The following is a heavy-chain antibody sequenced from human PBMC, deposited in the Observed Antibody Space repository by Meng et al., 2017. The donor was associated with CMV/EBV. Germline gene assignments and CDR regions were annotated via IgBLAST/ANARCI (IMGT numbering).Heavy chain of an antibody. CDR1: GYSITSGYY. J-gene: IGHJ4*02. CDR2: MYQNGNT. Sequence: GSLRLSCIVSGYSITSGYYWGWVRQPPGKGLEWIGSMYQNGNTYHNPSLKSRVTISIDTSKNQFSLKLNSVTAADTAVYYCARVRGASDYWGQGTLVTVSS. V-gene: IGHV4-38-2*02. CDR3: ARVRGASDY. D-gene: IGHD4/OR15-4a*01.